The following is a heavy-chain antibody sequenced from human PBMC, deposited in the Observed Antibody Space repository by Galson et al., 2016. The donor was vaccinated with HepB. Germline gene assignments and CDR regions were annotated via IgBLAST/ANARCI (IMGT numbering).Heavy chain of an antibody. Sequence: SLRLSCAASGFTVSSNYMTWVRQSPGKGLEWVSVIYSGGSTYYADSVKGRFTISRDNSKNTLYLQMNSLRAEDTAVYYCASSLSSSLYSWFDPWGQGTLVSVSS. D-gene: IGHD6-6*01. J-gene: IGHJ5*02. CDR1: GFTVSSNY. CDR3: ASSLSSSLYSWFDP. V-gene: IGHV3-66*01. CDR2: IYSGGST.